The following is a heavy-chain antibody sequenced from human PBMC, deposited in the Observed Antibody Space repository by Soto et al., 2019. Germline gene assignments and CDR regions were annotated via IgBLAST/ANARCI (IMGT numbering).Heavy chain of an antibody. J-gene: IGHJ6*02. CDR3: ARHCSSTSCYVNYYYYGMDV. CDR1: GGSISSSSYY. CDR2: IYYSGST. Sequence: QLQLQESGPGLVKPSETLSLTCTVSGGSISSSSYYWGWIRQPPGKGLEWIGSIYYSGSTYYNPSLKSRVTISVDTSKNQFSLKLRSVTAADTAVYYCARHCSSTSCYVNYYYYGMDVWGQGTTVTVSS. V-gene: IGHV4-39*01. D-gene: IGHD2-2*01.